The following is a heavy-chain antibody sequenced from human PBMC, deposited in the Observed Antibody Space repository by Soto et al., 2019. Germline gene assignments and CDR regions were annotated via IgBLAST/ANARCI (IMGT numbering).Heavy chain of an antibody. CDR1: GGSISSYY. J-gene: IGHJ4*02. CDR2: TYYTGST. Sequence: PSLTCTVSGGSISSYYRRWLRQPPGKGLEWIGYTYYTGSTNYNPSLKSRVTISMDTSKNQFSLKVNSVTAADTAVYYCARDRSNSPDFFDFWGQGTLVTVSS. CDR3: ARDRSNSPDFFDF. D-gene: IGHD6-6*01. V-gene: IGHV4-59*12.